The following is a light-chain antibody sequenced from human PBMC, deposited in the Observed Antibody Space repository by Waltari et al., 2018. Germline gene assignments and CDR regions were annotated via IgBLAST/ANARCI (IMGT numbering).Light chain of an antibody. V-gene: IGKV3-15*01. CDR2: VAS. CDR3: QQYDNWPPLT. J-gene: IGKJ4*01. Sequence: EVVMTQSPATLSVSPGERVTLFRRASQSVGNNVAWYQQKPGQAPRLLIYVASTRATGVPDRFSGSGSGTEFTLTVTSLQSEDFAVYYCQQYDNWPPLTFGGGTKVDLK. CDR1: QSVGNN.